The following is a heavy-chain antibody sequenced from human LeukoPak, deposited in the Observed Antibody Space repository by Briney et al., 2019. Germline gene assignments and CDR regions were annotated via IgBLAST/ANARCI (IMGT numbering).Heavy chain of an antibody. CDR1: GGSISSYY. J-gene: IGHJ4*02. Sequence: SETLSLTCSVSGGSISSYYWSWIRQPPGKGLEWIRQINHSGSTNYNPSLKSRVTISVDTSKNQFSLKLSSVTAADTAVYYCARGGLVRGSYDYWGQGTLVTVSS. CDR2: INHSGST. D-gene: IGHD3-10*01. CDR3: ARGGLVRGSYDY. V-gene: IGHV4-34*01.